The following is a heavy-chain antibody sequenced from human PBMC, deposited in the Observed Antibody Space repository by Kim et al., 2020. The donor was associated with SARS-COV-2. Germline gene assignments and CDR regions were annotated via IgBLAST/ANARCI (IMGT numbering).Heavy chain of an antibody. Sequence: YTSGRTNYNPPLQSRVTMSVDMSKNQFSLKLSSVTAADTAVYYCASALVHWGQGTLVTVSS. D-gene: IGHD2-2*01. CDR2: YTSGRT. CDR3: ASALVH. V-gene: IGHV4-4*07. J-gene: IGHJ4*02.